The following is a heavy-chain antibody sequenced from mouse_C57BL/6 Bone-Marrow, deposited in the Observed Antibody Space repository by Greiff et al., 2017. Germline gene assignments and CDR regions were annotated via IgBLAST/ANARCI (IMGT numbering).Heavy chain of an antibody. CDR1: GYTFTSYG. CDR3: ARGSYYAMDY. J-gene: IGHJ4*01. Sequence: QVQLKESGAELARPGASVKLSCTASGYTFTSYGISWVKQRTGQGLEWIGEIYPRSGNTYYNEKFKGKATLTADKSSSTAYMELRSLTSEDSAVYVCARGSYYAMDYWGQGTSVTVSS. CDR2: IYPRSGNT. V-gene: IGHV1-81*01.